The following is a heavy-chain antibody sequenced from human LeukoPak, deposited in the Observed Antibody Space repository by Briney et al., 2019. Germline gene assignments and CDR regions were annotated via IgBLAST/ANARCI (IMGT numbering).Heavy chain of an antibody. CDR1: GFTFSNYA. Sequence: PGASLRLSCAASGFTFSNYAMSWVRQAPGKGLEWVSAVSGRDTSTYYTDSVKGRFTISRDNSKNTLYLQMNSLSAEDTAIYYCAKWGDYDVWTGYYDSDYWGQGTLVTVSS. CDR2: VSGRDTST. V-gene: IGHV3-23*01. CDR3: AKWGDYDVWTGYYDSDY. J-gene: IGHJ4*02. D-gene: IGHD3-3*01.